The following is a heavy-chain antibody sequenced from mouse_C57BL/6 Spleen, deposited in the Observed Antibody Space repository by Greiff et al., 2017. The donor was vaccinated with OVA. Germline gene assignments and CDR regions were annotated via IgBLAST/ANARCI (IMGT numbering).Heavy chain of an antibody. V-gene: IGHV1-50*01. CDR3: ARAYYDYDGYFDY. D-gene: IGHD2-4*01. CDR2: IDPSDSYT. CDR1: GYTFTRYW. Sequence: QVQLQQPGAELVKPGASVKLSCKASGYTFTRYWMKWVKQRPGHGLEWIGEIDPSDSYTNYNQKFKGKATLTLDTSSSTAYMQLSSLTSEDSAVYYCARAYYDYDGYFDYWGQGTTLTVSS. J-gene: IGHJ2*01.